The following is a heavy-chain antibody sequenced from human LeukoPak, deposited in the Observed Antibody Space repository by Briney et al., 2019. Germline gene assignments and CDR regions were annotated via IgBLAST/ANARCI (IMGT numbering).Heavy chain of an antibody. CDR2: INAGNGNT. D-gene: IGHD3-3*01. Sequence: ASVKVSCKASGYTFTSYAMHWVRRAPGQRLEWMGWINAGNGNTKYSQKFQGRVTITRDTSASTAYMELSSLRSEDTAVYYCARDRRGRGFWSGYGDYWGQGTLVTVSS. CDR3: ARDRRGRGFWSGYGDY. CDR1: GYTFTSYA. J-gene: IGHJ4*02. V-gene: IGHV1-3*01.